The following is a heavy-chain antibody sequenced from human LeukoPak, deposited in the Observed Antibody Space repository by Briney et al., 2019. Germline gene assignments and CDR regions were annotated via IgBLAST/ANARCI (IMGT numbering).Heavy chain of an antibody. J-gene: IGHJ1*01. Sequence: SETLSLTCTVSGGSISSSSYYWGWIRQPPGKGLEWIGSIYYSGSTYYNPSLKSRVTISVDTSKNQFSLKLSSVTAADTAVYYCARPTPRPEYFQHWGQGTLDTVSS. CDR2: IYYSGST. CDR1: GGSISSSSYY. CDR3: ARPTPRPEYFQH. V-gene: IGHV4-39*01.